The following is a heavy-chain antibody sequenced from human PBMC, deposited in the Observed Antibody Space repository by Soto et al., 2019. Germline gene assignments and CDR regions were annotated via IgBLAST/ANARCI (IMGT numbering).Heavy chain of an antibody. CDR1: GFTFSNYR. D-gene: IGHD6-19*01. V-gene: IGHV3-7*01. CDR3: ARDHINGWKCDY. Sequence: PGGSLRLSCAASGFTFSNYRMSWVRQAPGKGLEWVANIKQDGSQNYYVDSVKGRFTTSRDNTKNSFSLQMNSLRAENTAVYYCARDHINGWKCDYWGRGTLVTV. CDR2: IKQDGSQN. J-gene: IGHJ4*02.